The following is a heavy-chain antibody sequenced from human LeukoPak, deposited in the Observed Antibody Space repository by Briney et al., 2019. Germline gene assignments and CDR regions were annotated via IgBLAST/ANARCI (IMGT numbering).Heavy chain of an antibody. CDR2: ISYSGST. CDR3: AAIVVVPPAIAY. D-gene: IGHD2-2*01. Sequence: SETLSLTCTVSGASISSDAYCWSWIRQHPGKGLEWIGYISYSGSTYYNPSLKSRITISVDTSKNRFSLNLSPVTAADTAVYFCAAIVVVPPAIAYWGQGTLVTVSS. CDR1: GASISSDAYC. J-gene: IGHJ4*02. V-gene: IGHV4-31*03.